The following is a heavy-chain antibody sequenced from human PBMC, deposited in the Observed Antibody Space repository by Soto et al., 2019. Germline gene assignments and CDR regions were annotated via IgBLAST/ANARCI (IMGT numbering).Heavy chain of an antibody. CDR2: MDPNNGNT. V-gene: IGHV1-8*01. Sequence: QVQLVQSGAEVKKPGASVKVSCKAAGYTFTSYDMNWVRQATGQGLEWLGYMDPNNGNTGYAQKFQGRVTMTRDTSISTVYMELSSLRSEDTAVYYCARGNTIQPKTFYAMDVWGQGTTVTVSS. CDR1: GYTFTSYD. CDR3: ARGNTIQPKTFYAMDV. D-gene: IGHD3-3*01. J-gene: IGHJ6*02.